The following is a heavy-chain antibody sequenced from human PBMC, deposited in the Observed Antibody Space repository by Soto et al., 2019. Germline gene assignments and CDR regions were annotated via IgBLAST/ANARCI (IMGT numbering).Heavy chain of an antibody. Sequence: SPTLSLPCALSGAPSPSNSAAWNWIRQSPSRGLEWLGRTYYRSKWDNDYAVSVRSRITINPATSKNQFSLQLNSVTPEDTAVYYCARDLKCEPYYYYGMDVWGQGTTVTVSS. CDR1: GAPSPSNSAA. V-gene: IGHV6-1*01. CDR3: ARDLKCEPYYYYGMDV. J-gene: IGHJ6*02. CDR2: TYYRSKWDN.